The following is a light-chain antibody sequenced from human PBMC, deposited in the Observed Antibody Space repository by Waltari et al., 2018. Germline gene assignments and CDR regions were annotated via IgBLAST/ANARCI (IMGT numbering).Light chain of an antibody. CDR2: GAS. J-gene: IGKJ1*01. CDR3: QQYDNWPRT. Sequence: EIVLTQSPATQSASPGERATLPCRAGRSVRKNLAWYHQKPGQAPRLLIYGASTRATGIPARFSGSGSGREFTLTISSLQSEDFAVYFCQQYDNWPRTFGQGTKVEIK. V-gene: IGKV3-15*01. CDR1: RSVRKN.